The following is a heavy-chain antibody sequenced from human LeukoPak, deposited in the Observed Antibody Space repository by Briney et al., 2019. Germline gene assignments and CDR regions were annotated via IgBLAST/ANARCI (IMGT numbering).Heavy chain of an antibody. Sequence: ASVGVSCKGSGNTISGSYVHWVRQAPDQGLEWMGWIDPNSAGTNTNYAQKFQDRVTFTRDASVSAAYMELSRLTTDDTAVYYCAKQHWPDKFVDFWGQGTLVTVSS. CDR3: AKQHWPDKFVDF. V-gene: IGHV1-2*02. J-gene: IGHJ4*02. CDR2: IDPNSAGTNT. D-gene: IGHD1/OR15-1a*01. CDR1: GNTISGSY.